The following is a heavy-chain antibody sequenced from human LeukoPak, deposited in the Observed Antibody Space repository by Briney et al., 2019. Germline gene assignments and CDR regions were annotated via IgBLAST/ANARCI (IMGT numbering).Heavy chain of an antibody. CDR1: GFTFSSFG. CDR3: TAGGGTAMVIDY. D-gene: IGHD5-18*01. J-gene: IGHJ4*02. Sequence: GGSLRLSCAVSGFTFSSFGMQWVRQAPGKGLEWVAVISYDGSNKYYADSVKGRFTISRDNSKNTLYLQMNSLRAEDTAVYYCTAGGGTAMVIDYWGQGTLVTVSS. CDR2: ISYDGSNK. V-gene: IGHV3-30*03.